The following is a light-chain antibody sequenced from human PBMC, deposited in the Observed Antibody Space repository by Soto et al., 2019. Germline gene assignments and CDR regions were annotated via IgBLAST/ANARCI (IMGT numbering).Light chain of an antibody. Sequence: EIVLTPSPGTLSLSPGERATLSCRASQRVSSSYLAWYRQKPGQEPRLLISGASSRATGITDRFIGSGSGTDFTLTLSRPEPEDCAVYYCQQYGSSPWTFGQGTNVEIK. CDR2: GAS. CDR1: QRVSSSY. J-gene: IGKJ1*01. V-gene: IGKV3-20*01. CDR3: QQYGSSPWT.